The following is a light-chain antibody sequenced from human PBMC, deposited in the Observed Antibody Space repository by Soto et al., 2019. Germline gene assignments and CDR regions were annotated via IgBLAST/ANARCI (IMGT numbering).Light chain of an antibody. Sequence: SYELTQPPSVSVAPGQTARITCGGNNIGSKSVNWYQHKPGQAPVLVVYSDRDRASGIPARFSGSNSGNSATLTISRVEGGDEADYYCQVWDSTSAHPYVFGTGTKATVL. CDR1: NIGSKS. V-gene: IGLV3-21*02. CDR2: SDR. J-gene: IGLJ1*01. CDR3: QVWDSTSAHPYV.